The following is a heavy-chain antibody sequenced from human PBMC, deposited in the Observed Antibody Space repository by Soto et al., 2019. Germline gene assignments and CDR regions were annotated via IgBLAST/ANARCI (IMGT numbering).Heavy chain of an antibody. CDR1: GFTFSSYV. CDR3: ARDDEGGSDCDLGY. D-gene: IGHD1-26*01. Sequence: QVQLVESGGGVVQPGRSLRLSCAASGFTFSSYVIHWVRQTPDKGLEWVAFISRDGSNEYYADSVKGRFTISRVNSKNTLYLEMNSLRAEDTAVYYCARDDEGGSDCDLGYWGQGTLVTVSS. CDR2: ISRDGSNE. V-gene: IGHV3-30*04. J-gene: IGHJ4*02.